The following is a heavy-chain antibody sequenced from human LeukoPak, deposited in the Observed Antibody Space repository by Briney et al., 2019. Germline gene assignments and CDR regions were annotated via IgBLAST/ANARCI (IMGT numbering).Heavy chain of an antibody. J-gene: IGHJ4*02. D-gene: IGHD3-3*01. CDR1: GFTFSTYW. CDR2: INSDGSST. V-gene: IGHV3-74*01. CDR3: TRGRYYFEY. Sequence: GGSLRLSCAASGFTFSTYWMHWVRQAPGKGLVWVSRINSDGSSTSYADSVKGRITISRDNAKNTLYLQMNNLRAEDTPVYYCTRGRYYFEYWGQGILVTVSS.